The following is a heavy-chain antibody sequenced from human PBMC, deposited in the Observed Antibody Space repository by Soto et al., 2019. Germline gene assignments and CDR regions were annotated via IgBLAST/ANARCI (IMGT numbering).Heavy chain of an antibody. V-gene: IGHV1-3*01. J-gene: IGHJ5*02. CDR1: GYTFTSYA. Sequence: ASVKVSCKASGYTFTSYAMHWVRQAPGQRLEWMGWINAGNGNTKYSQKFQGRVTITRDTSASTAYMELSSLRSEDTAVYYCARDLSGIAVAGPRFDPWGQGTLVTVS. CDR3: ARDLSGIAVAGPRFDP. D-gene: IGHD6-19*01. CDR2: INAGNGNT.